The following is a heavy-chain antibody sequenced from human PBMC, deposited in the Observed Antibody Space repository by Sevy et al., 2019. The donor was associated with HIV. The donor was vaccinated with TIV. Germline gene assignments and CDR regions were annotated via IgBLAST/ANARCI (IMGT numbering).Heavy chain of an antibody. V-gene: IGHV3-74*01. D-gene: IGHD3-3*01. CDR2: IKHDGSST. CDR3: AREGVDFWSGPVDFYYGMDV. CDR1: GFDFSRYL. Sequence: GGSLILSCAASGFDFSRYLMHWVRQVPGKGLVWVSQIKHDGSSTTYADSVKGRFSVSRDNAKNTLYLQMNGLRAEDTAVYYCAREGVDFWSGPVDFYYGMDVWGQGATVTVSS. J-gene: IGHJ6*02.